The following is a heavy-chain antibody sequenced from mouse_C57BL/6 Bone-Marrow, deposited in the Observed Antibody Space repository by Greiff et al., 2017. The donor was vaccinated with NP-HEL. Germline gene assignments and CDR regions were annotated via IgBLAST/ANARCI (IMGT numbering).Heavy chain of an antibody. Sequence: EVKLEESGEGLVKPGGSPKLSCAASGFTFSSYAMSWVRQTPEKRLEWVAYISSGGDYIYYADTVKGRFTISRDNARNTLYLQMSSLKSEDTAMYYCTRDYWPYAMDYWGQGTSVTVSS. CDR1: GFTFSSYA. CDR3: TRDYWPYAMDY. J-gene: IGHJ4*01. D-gene: IGHD1-1*01. V-gene: IGHV5-9-1*02. CDR2: ISSGGDYI.